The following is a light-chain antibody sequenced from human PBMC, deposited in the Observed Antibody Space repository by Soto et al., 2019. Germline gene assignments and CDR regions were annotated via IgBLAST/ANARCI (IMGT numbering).Light chain of an antibody. CDR1: QSISSW. CDR2: DAS. J-gene: IGKJ1*01. V-gene: IGKV1-5*01. CDR3: QQYNSYSPT. Sequence: DIQMTQSPSTLSASVGDRVTITCRASQSISSWLAWYQQKPGKAPKLLIYDASSLESGVPSRFSGSRSGTEFTLTISSLQPDDFATYYCQQYNSYSPTFGQGTKGDIK.